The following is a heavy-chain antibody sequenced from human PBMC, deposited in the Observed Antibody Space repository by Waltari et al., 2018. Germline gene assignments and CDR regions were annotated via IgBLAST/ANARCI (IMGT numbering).Heavy chain of an antibody. CDR2: IIPILGIA. Sequence: QVQLVQSGAEVKKPGSSVTVSCKSSGGTFSSYTISWVRQAPGPGLEWMGRIIPILGIANDAQKFQGRVTITADKSTSTAYMELSSLRSEDTAVYYCARAYQCLVAFDIWGQGTMVTVSS. D-gene: IGHD2-2*01. CDR1: GGTFSSYT. V-gene: IGHV1-69*02. CDR3: ARAYQCLVAFDI. J-gene: IGHJ3*02.